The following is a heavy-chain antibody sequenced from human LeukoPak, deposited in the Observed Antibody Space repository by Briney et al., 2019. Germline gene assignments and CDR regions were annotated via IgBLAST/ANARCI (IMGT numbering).Heavy chain of an antibody. J-gene: IGHJ3*02. CDR3: TSHKYYYGSGSYRVAFDI. CDR2: IDWDDDK. CDR1: GFSLSTSGMC. Sequence: SGPTLVNPTRTLTLTCTFSGFSLSTSGMCVSWIRQPPGKALEWLARIDWDDDKYYSTSLKTRLTISKDTSKNQVVLTMTNMDPVDTATYYCTSHKYYYGSGSYRVAFDIWGQGTMVTVSS. D-gene: IGHD3-10*01. V-gene: IGHV2-70*11.